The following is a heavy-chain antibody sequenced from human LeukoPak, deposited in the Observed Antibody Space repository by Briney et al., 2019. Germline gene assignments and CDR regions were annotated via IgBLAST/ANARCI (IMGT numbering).Heavy chain of an antibody. CDR1: GYTFTSYD. CDR2: INPNSGNT. J-gene: IGHJ4*02. CDR3: ARTSTGTRGGYDV. D-gene: IGHD1-1*01. Sequence: ASVKVSCKASGYTFTSYDINWVRQASGQGLEWMGWINPNSGNTGFTQKFQGRVTVTRSTSISTAYMELSSLTSDDTAVYYCARTSTGTRGGYDVWGQGTMVTVSS. V-gene: IGHV1-8*01.